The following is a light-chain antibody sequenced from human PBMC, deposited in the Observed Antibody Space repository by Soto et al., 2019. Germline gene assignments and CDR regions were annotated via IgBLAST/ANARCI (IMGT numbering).Light chain of an antibody. Sequence: EIVLTQSPATLSLSPGERATLSCRASQSVSSYLACYQQKPRQAPRLLIYDASNSATGIPARFSGSGSGTDFTLTISSLEPEDFAVYYCQQRSNWITFGQGTRREIK. J-gene: IGKJ5*01. CDR1: QSVSSY. V-gene: IGKV3-11*01. CDR3: QQRSNWIT. CDR2: DAS.